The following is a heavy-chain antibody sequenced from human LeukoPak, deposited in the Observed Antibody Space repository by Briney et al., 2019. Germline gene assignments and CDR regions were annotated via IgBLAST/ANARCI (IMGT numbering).Heavy chain of an antibody. CDR2: ISGSGGST. J-gene: IGHJ4*02. CDR3: AKDVFERSYYDSSGYPPVY. CDR1: GFTVSNNY. D-gene: IGHD3-22*01. Sequence: AGGSLRLSCAASGFTVSNNYLSWVRQAPGKGLEWVSAISGSGGSTYYADSVKGRFTISRDNSKNTLYLQMNSLRAEDTAVYYCAKDVFERSYYDSSGYPPVYWGQGTLVTVSS. V-gene: IGHV3-23*01.